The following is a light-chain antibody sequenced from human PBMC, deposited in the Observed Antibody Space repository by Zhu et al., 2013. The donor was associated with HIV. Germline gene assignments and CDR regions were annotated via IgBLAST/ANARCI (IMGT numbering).Light chain of an antibody. Sequence: QSVLTQPPSASGTPGQWVTISCSGNNSNMRVNYVYWYQQVPGTAPRLLIYKNNQRPSGVPDRFSASKSGTSASLAITGLRSEDEADYYCAVWDDSLNGPVVFGGGTKLTVL. CDR2: KNN. CDR3: AVWDDSLNGPVV. CDR1: NSNMRVNY. V-gene: IGLV1-47*01. J-gene: IGLJ2*01.